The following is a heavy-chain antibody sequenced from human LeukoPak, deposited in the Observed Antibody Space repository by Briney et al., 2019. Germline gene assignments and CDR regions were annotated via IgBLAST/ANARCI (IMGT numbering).Heavy chain of an antibody. J-gene: IGHJ3*02. V-gene: IGHV4-31*03. CDR1: GGSISSGGYY. Sequence: PSETVSLTCSVSGGSISSGGYYWSWIRQHPGKGLEWIGYIYYSGSTYYNPSLKSRVTISVDTSKNQFSLKLSSVTAADTAVYYCARARQVYCSGGSCYSHHDAFDIWGQGTMVTVSS. CDR2: IYYSGST. CDR3: ARARQVYCSGGSCYSHHDAFDI. D-gene: IGHD2-15*01.